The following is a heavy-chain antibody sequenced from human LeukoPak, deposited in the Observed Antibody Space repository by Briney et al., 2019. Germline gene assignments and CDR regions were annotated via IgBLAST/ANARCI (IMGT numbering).Heavy chain of an antibody. Sequence: GGSLRLSCAASGFPFSTYPMHWVRQAPGKGLEWVAFISYDENKKYYADSVKGRFTISRDNSKNTLYLQMNSLRAEDTAVYYCIYLSSGYPTEYFQHWGQGTLVIVSS. CDR2: ISYDENKK. V-gene: IGHV3-30-3*01. J-gene: IGHJ1*01. CDR3: IYLSSGYPTEYFQH. CDR1: GFPFSTYP. D-gene: IGHD3-22*01.